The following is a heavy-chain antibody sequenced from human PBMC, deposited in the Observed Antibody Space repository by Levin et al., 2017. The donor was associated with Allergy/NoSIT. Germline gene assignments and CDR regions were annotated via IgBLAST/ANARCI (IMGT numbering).Heavy chain of an antibody. D-gene: IGHD1-26*01. J-gene: IGHJ6*02. CDR1: GGSISSYY. CDR3: ARVLSGGRVDV. CDR2: IYTSGST. Sequence: SETLSLTCTVSGGSISSYYWSCIRQPAGKGLEWIGRIYTSGSTNYNPSFKSRVTMSVDMSKSQFSLQLSSVTAADTAVYYCARVLSGGRVDVWGQGTTVTVSS. V-gene: IGHV4-4*07.